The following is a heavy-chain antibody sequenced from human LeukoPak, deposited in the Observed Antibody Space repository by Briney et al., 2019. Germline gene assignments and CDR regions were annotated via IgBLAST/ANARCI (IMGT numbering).Heavy chain of an antibody. D-gene: IGHD5-12*01. J-gene: IGHJ5*02. CDR2: IWYDGSNK. CDR1: GFTFSSYG. CDR3: AKDGGYDLYNWFDP. Sequence: GGSLRLSCAASGFTFSSYGMHWVRQAPGKGLEWVAVIWYDGSNKYYADSVKGRFTISRDNSKNTLYLQMNSLRAEDTAVYYCAKDGGYDLYNWFDPWGQGTLVTVSS. V-gene: IGHV3-33*06.